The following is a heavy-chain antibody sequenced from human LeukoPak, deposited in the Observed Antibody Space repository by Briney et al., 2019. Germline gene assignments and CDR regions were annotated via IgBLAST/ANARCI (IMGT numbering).Heavy chain of an antibody. Sequence: GRSLRLSCAASGFTFSNHGMHWVRQAPGKGLEWVAVIWYDGSDKYYADSVKGRFTISRDNSRNTVHLQMNSLRAEDTAVYFCARDRSSRHLDYWGQGTLVTVSS. CDR3: ARDRSSRHLDY. D-gene: IGHD6-6*01. CDR2: IWYDGSDK. CDR1: GFTFSNHG. J-gene: IGHJ4*02. V-gene: IGHV3-33*01.